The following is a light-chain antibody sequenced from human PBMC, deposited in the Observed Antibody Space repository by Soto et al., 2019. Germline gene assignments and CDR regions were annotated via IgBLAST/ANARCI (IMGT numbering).Light chain of an antibody. V-gene: IGLV2-8*01. J-gene: IGLJ3*02. Sequence: QSALTQPPSASGSPGQSVTISCTGTRSDIGGFNYVSWYQQHPGKVPKLLIYEVTKRPSGVPDRFSGSKSGNAASLTVSGLQADDEADYYCAAYAGSYRPVVSGGGTKLTVL. CDR1: RSDIGGFNY. CDR3: AAYAGSYRPVV. CDR2: EVT.